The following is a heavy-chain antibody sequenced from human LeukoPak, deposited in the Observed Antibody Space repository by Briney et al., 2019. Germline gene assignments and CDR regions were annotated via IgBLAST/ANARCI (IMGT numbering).Heavy chain of an antibody. Sequence: PGGSLRLSCAAPGFTFSSYWMHWVRQAPGKGLVWVSRINSDGSSTSYADSVKGRFTISRDNSKNTLYLQMNSLRAEDTALYYCAKGGVYSSSWGDYWGQGTLVTVSS. CDR1: GFTFSSYW. J-gene: IGHJ4*02. V-gene: IGHV3-74*01. D-gene: IGHD2-2*01. CDR2: INSDGSST. CDR3: AKGGVYSSSWGDY.